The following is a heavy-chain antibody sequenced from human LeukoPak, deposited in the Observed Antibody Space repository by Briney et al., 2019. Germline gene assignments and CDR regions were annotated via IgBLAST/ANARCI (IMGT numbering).Heavy chain of an antibody. V-gene: IGHV6-1*01. Sequence: SQTLSLTCAISGDSVSSNSAAWNWIRQSPSRGLEWLGRTYYRSKWYHDYAVSVKSRITINPDTSKNQFSLQLNSVTPEDTAVYYCATQLVFESGGMDVWGQGTMVTVSS. J-gene: IGHJ6*02. CDR2: TYYRSKWYH. CDR1: GDSVSSNSAA. CDR3: ATQLVFESGGMDV. D-gene: IGHD1-1*01.